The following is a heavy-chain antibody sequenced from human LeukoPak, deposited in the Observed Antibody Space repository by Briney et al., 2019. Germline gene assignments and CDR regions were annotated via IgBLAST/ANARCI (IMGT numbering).Heavy chain of an antibody. D-gene: IGHD3-22*01. J-gene: IGHJ5*02. CDR1: GFTFSSST. V-gene: IGHV1-58*02. Sequence: SVKVSCKASGFTFSSSTIQWVRQARGQRLEWIGWVVVGRGKTNYAQRFQERVTITTDMSTGTAHLELSSLRSEDTAVYYCAAERYDSHCCWFDPWGQGTLVTVSS. CDR3: AAERYDSHCCWFDP. CDR2: VVVGRGKT.